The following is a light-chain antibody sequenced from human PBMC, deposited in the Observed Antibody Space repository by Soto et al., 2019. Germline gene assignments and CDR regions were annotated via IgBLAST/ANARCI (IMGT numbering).Light chain of an antibody. CDR1: LSVSVY. CDR3: QQYGSSGT. J-gene: IGKJ1*01. Sequence: VLKQSPATLSLYPGERATLSCRTSLSVSVYLDWYQQKPGQAPRLLIYGASNRATGIPDRFSGSGSGTDFTLTISRLEPEDFAVYYCQQYGSSGTFGQGTNVDIK. V-gene: IGKV3-20*01. CDR2: GAS.